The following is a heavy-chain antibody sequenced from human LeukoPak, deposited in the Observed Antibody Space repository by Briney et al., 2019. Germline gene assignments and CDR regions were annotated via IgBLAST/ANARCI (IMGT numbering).Heavy chain of an antibody. Sequence: SETLSLTCTVSGGSISSSSHYWGWIRQPPGKGLEWIGSISNSGSTYYNPSLKSRVTISVDTSKNQFSLKLSSVTAADTAVYYCARDGGITGTTGMDVWGKGTTVTVSS. CDR2: ISNSGST. CDR1: GGSISSSSHY. CDR3: ARDGGITGTTGMDV. J-gene: IGHJ6*04. V-gene: IGHV4-39*07. D-gene: IGHD1-7*01.